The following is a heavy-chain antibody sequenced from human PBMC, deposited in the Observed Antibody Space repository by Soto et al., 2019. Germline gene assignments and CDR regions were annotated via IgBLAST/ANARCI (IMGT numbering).Heavy chain of an antibody. J-gene: IGHJ2*01. CDR3: ARGPPLSGTIYWYFDL. D-gene: IGHD1-1*01. CDR2: IHYSGIT. CDR1: GDSISRYY. V-gene: IGHV4-59*01. Sequence: QVQLQESVPGLVKPSETLSLTCTVSGDSISRYYWSWIRQPPGKGLEWIAYIHYSGITNYNPSLKSRVTVSVDTSKNQFSLKLSSVTAADTAVYYCARGPPLSGTIYWYFDLWGRGALVTVSS.